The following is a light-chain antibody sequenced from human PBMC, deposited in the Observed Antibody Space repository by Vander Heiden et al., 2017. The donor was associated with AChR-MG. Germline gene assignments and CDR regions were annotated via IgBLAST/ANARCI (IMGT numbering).Light chain of an antibody. CDR2: GAS. CDR3: QKDNGVPWT. Sequence: DIQMTQSPSSLSASVGDRVTITCRTSQGISTYLAWYQQKRGKVPKLLIYGASTLQSGVPSRFSGSGSGTDFTLTIGSLQPEDVATYYCQKDNGVPWTFGQGTKVELE. J-gene: IGKJ1*01. V-gene: IGKV1-27*01. CDR1: QGISTY.